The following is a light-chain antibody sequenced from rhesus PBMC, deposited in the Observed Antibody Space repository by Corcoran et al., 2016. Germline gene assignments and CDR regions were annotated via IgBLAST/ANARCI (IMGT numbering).Light chain of an antibody. CDR2: KAF. CDR1: QDISSW. Sequence: DIQMTQSPSSLSASVGDKVTITCRASQDISSWLAWYQQKPGKAPKLLIYKAFSLKSGVPSRFRGSGSGTDFTLTISSLPPEDFATYFCLQFSSSPLTFGGGTKVDLK. V-gene: IGKV1-22*01. J-gene: IGKJ4*01. CDR3: LQFSSSPLT.